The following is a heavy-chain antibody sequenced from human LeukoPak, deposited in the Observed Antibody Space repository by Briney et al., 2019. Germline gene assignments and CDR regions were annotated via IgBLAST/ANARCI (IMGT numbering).Heavy chain of an antibody. CDR3: ARYTYVSDYFDY. CDR1: GFTVSSNY. D-gene: IGHD5-18*01. Sequence: GGSLRLSCAASGFTVSSNYMSWVRQDPGKGLEWVSVIYSGGSAYYADSVKGRFTISRDNSKNTLYLQMNSLRAEDTAVYYCARYTYVSDYFDYWGQGTLVTVSS. V-gene: IGHV3-53*01. CDR2: IYSGGSA. J-gene: IGHJ4*02.